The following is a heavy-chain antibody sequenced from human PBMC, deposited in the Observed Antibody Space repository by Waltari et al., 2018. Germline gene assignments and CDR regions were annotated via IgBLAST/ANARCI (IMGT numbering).Heavy chain of an antibody. J-gene: IGHJ6*02. CDR2: IIPIFGTA. CDR1: GGTFSSYA. D-gene: IGHD3-10*01. Sequence: QVQLVQSGAEVKKPGSSVKVSCKASGGTFSSYAISWVRQAPGQGLEWMGGIIPIFGTANYAQKFQGRVTITTDESTSTAYMELSSLRSEDTAVYYCARDKQGTGGLGYYYGMDVWGQGTTVTVSS. V-gene: IGHV1-69*05. CDR3: ARDKQGTGGLGYYYGMDV.